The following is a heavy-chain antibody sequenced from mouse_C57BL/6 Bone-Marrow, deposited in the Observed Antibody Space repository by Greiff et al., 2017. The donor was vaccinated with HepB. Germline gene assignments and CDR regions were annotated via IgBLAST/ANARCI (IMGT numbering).Heavy chain of an antibody. CDR1: GYTFTDHT. V-gene: IGHV1-78*01. J-gene: IGHJ1*03. Sequence: QVQLQQSDAELVKPGASVKISCKVSGYTFTDHTIHWMKQRPEQGLEWIGYIYPRDGSTKYNEKFKGKATLTADKSSSTAYMQLNSLTSEDSAVYFCAREGYYGYDTLYFDVWGTGTTVTVSS. CDR3: AREGYYGYDTLYFDV. D-gene: IGHD2-2*01. CDR2: IYPRDGST.